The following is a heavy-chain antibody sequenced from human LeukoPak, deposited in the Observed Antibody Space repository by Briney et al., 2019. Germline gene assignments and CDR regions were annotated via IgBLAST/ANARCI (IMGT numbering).Heavy chain of an antibody. V-gene: IGHV4-59*01. CDR2: IYYSGST. CDR3: ARQPVGAARYFDY. CDR1: GGSLSSYY. D-gene: IGHD1-26*01. Sequence: PSETLSLTCTVSGGSLSSYYWSWIRQPPGKGLEGIGYIYYSGSTNYNPSLKSRVTISVDTSKNQFSLKLSSVTAADTAVYYCARQPVGAARYFDYWGQGTLVTVSS. J-gene: IGHJ4*02.